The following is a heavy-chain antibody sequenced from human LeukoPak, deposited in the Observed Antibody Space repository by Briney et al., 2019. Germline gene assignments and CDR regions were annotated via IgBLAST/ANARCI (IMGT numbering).Heavy chain of an antibody. D-gene: IGHD6-13*01. CDR1: GFTFSSYA. CDR3: GRDGTAPGLYFDL. V-gene: IGHV3-23*01. Sequence: PTGGSLRLSCAASGFTFSSYAMSWVRQAPGKGLEWVSAISGSGGSTYYADSVKGRFTISRDNAKNSLYLQMSSLRAEDTAVYYCGRDGTAPGLYFDLWGQGTLVTVSS. J-gene: IGHJ4*01. CDR2: ISGSGGST.